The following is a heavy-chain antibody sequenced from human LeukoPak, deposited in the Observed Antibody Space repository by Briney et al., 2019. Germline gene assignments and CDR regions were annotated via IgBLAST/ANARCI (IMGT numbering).Heavy chain of an antibody. V-gene: IGHV1-69*05. CDR3: ASKRIQLWLRSSYYYYIDV. CDR1: GGTFSSYA. J-gene: IGHJ6*03. D-gene: IGHD5-18*01. CDR2: ISPIFGTA. Sequence: ASVKVSCKASGGTFSSYAISWVRQAPGQGLEWMGGISPIFGTANYAQKFQGRVTITTDESTSTAYMELSSLRSEDTAVYYCASKRIQLWLRSSYYYYIDVWGKGTTVTVSS.